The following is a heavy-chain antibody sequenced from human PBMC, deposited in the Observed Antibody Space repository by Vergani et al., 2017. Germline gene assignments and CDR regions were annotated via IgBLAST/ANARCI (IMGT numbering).Heavy chain of an antibody. CDR1: GFTVSSNY. V-gene: IGHV3-66*02. D-gene: IGHD1-1*01. Sequence: EVQLVESGGGLVQPGGSLRLSCAASGFTVSSNYMSWVRQAPGKGLEWVSVIYSGGSTYYSDSVKGRFTIARDNSKNTLNLQMNSLRAEDTAVYYCARVLAHDSGDWFDPWGQGTLVTVSS. CDR3: ARVLAHDSGDWFDP. CDR2: IYSGGST. J-gene: IGHJ5*02.